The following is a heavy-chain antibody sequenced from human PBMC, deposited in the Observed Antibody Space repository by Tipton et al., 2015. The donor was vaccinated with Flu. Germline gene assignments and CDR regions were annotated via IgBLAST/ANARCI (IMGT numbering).Heavy chain of an antibody. CDR1: GGSISSGSYY. V-gene: IGHV4-61*02. Sequence: TLSLTCTVSGGSISSGSYYWSWIRQPAGKGLEWIGRIYTTGSTNYNPSLKSRVTISADTSKNKFSLELRSVTAADTAVYYCATPRNKFGWGTPLDYWGLGTQVTVSS. CDR3: ATPRNKFGWGTPLDY. CDR2: IYTTGST. J-gene: IGHJ4*02. D-gene: IGHD3-10*01.